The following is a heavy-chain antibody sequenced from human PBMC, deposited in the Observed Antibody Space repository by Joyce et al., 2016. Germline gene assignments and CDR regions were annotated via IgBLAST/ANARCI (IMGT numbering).Heavy chain of an antibody. V-gene: IGHV4-59*01. CDR3: ARGGASSKFFDY. CDR1: GGSISTDY. Sequence: HVQLQESGPGLVKPSETLSLTCTVSGGSISTDYWSWIRQPPGKRPEWIGWIHDSDSSTNYNSYLRSRATLSLDSSKSQFSLTLTSVTAADTAVYYCARGGASSKFFDYWGPGTLVIASS. D-gene: IGHD2-15*01. CDR2: IHDSDSST. J-gene: IGHJ4*02.